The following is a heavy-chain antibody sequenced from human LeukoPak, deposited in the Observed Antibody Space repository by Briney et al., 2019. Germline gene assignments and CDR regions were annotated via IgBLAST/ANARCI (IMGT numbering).Heavy chain of an antibody. CDR1: GFSFSNYY. J-gene: IGHJ4*02. D-gene: IGHD2-2*01. CDR3: VRVGTTSWFLDY. Sequence: GGSLRLSCAASGFSFSNYYMGWVRQAPGKGLEWVANINQDESEKYYLDSVEGRFTISRDNAKNALYLQMKSLRAEDTAVYYCVRVGTTSWFLDYWGQGTLVTVSS. CDR2: INQDESEK. V-gene: IGHV3-7*01.